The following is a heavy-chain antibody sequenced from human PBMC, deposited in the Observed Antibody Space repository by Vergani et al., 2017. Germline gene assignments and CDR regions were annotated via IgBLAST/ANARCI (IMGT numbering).Heavy chain of an antibody. J-gene: IGHJ4*02. CDR2: IIPIFGTA. Sequence: QVQLVQSGAEVKKPGSSVKVSCKASGGTFSSYAISWVRQAPGQGLEWMGGIIPIFGTANYAQKFQGRVTMTRDKSTSTAYMELSSLRSEDTAVYYCASYPRTQYSSSSSFDYWGQGTLVTVSS. CDR3: ASYPRTQYSSSSSFDY. V-gene: IGHV1-69*06. D-gene: IGHD6-6*01. CDR1: GGTFSSYA.